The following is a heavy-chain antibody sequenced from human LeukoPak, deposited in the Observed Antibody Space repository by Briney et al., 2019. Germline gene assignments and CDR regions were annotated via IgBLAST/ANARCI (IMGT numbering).Heavy chain of an antibody. CDR2: VSGPGGMT. D-gene: IGHD3-10*01. CDR3: AKDLSYGSGSYSDLFDS. V-gene: IGHV3-23*01. CDR1: GFRYSAYV. Sequence: LSSAISGFRYSAYVMNWVRQAPGKGLDWVSSVSGPGGMTYYADSVEGRFTISRDNSQNMVYLQLNSLRTEDTAVYYCAKDLSYGSGSYSDLFDSWGQGALVIVSS. J-gene: IGHJ4*02.